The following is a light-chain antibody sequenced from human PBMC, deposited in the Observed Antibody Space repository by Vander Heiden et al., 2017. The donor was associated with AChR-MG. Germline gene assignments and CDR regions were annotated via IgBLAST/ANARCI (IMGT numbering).Light chain of an antibody. CDR1: CRYPGGSNY. V-gene: IGLV2-11*01. CDR2: DVS. Sequence: QSALTQPRSVAGTPGQSVTITCTGTCRYPGGSNYVPRYQQHPGKAPKLMIYDVSQRPSGVPDRFSGSKSGNTASLTISGLQAEDEADYYCYSYAGTYPYVFGTGTKVTVL. CDR3: YSYAGTYPYV. J-gene: IGLJ1*01.